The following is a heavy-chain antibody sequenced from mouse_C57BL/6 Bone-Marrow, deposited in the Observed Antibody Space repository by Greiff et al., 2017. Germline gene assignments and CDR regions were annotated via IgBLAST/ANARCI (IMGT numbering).Heavy chain of an antibody. CDR3: ARVDGNYHYYAMDY. CDR2: IYPGSGST. V-gene: IGHV1-55*01. J-gene: IGHJ4*01. D-gene: IGHD2-1*01. CDR1: GFTFTSYW. Sequence: QVQLQQSGAELVKPGASVKMSCKASGFTFTSYWITWVKQRPGQGLEWIGDIYPGSGSTNYNEKFQSKATLTVDTSSSTAYMQLSSLTSEDSAVYYCARVDGNYHYYAMDYWGQGTSVTVSS.